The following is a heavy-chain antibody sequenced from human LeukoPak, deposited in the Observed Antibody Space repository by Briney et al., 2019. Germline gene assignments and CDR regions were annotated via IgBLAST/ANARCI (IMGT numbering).Heavy chain of an antibody. CDR2: INPDSGGT. CDR3: AREIPGAASAFDY. CDR1: GYTFTGYY. Sequence: ASVKVSCKASGYTFTGYYMHWVRQAPGQGLEWMGRINPDSGGTNYAQKFQGRVTMTRDTSINTGYMELNRLGSDDTAVYYCAREIPGAASAFDYWGQGTLVTVSS. J-gene: IGHJ4*02. V-gene: IGHV1-2*06. D-gene: IGHD6-25*01.